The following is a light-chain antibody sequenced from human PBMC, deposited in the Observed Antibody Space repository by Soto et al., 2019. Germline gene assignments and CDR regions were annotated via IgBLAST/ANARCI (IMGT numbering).Light chain of an antibody. V-gene: IGKV1-8*01. Sequence: AIRMTQSPSSFSASTGDRVTITCRASQGISSYLAWYQQKPGKAPKLLIYAASTLQSGVPSRFSGSGSGTDFTLTISCLQSEDFATYYCQQHANWPLTCGGGTKVDIK. CDR3: QQHANWPLT. CDR2: AAS. CDR1: QGISSY. J-gene: IGKJ4*01.